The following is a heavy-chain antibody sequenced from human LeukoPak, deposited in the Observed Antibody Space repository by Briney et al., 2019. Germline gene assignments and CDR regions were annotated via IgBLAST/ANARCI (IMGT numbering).Heavy chain of an antibody. CDR1: GFTFSSYA. CDR2: ISGSGGST. CDR3: AKDLVSSSFNWFDP. D-gene: IGHD6-13*01. Sequence: GGSLRLSCAASGFTFSSYAMSWVRQAPGKGLEWVSAISGSGGSTYYADAVKGRFTISRDNSKNTLYLQMNSLRAEDTAVYYCAKDLVSSSFNWFDPWGQGTLVTVSS. V-gene: IGHV3-23*01. J-gene: IGHJ5*02.